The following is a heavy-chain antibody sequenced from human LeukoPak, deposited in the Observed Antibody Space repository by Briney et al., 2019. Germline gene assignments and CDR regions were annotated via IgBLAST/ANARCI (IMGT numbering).Heavy chain of an antibody. V-gene: IGHV3-7*03. J-gene: IGHJ4*02. CDR1: GFTFSSHL. Sequence: GRSLRLCCAASGFTFSSHLMSWARQAPGNGLEWVANIKQDGSEKYYVDSVKGRFTISRDNAKNSLYLQMNSLRAEDTAVYYGAREDRNYIPINWGQGTLVTVSS. CDR3: AREDRNYIPIN. D-gene: IGHD1-14*01. CDR2: IKQDGSEK.